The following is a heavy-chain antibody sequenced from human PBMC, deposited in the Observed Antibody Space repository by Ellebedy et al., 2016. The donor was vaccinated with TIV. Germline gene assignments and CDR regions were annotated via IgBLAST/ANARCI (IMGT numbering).Heavy chain of an antibody. V-gene: IGHV3-7*01. J-gene: IGHJ3*02. CDR1: GFIFSSYW. D-gene: IGHD3-10*01. CDR2: INQDGSEK. Sequence: GESLKISCAASGFIFSSYWMTWVRQAPGKGLEWVANINQDGSEKYYVDSVKGRFTVSRDNAKNSLFLQMNSLRAEDTAVYYCARDRGAEHIIYDAFDMWGQGTMVTVSS. CDR3: ARDRGAEHIIYDAFDM.